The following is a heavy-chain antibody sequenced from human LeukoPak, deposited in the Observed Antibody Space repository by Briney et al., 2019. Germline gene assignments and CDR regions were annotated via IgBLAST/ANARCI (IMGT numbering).Heavy chain of an antibody. V-gene: IGHV1-69*06. CDR1: GYTFTSYG. D-gene: IGHD6-6*01. CDR2: IIPIFGTA. J-gene: IGHJ6*03. CDR3: ARDDAVYSSSAAYYYYMDV. Sequence: GASVKVSCKASGYTFTSYGISWVRQAPGQGLEWMGGIIPIFGTANYAQKFQGRVTITADKSTSTAYMELSSLRSEDTAVYYCARDDAVYSSSAAYYYYMDVWGKGTTVTVSS.